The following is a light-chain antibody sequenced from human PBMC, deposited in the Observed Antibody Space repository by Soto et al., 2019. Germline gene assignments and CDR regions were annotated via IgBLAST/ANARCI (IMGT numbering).Light chain of an antibody. V-gene: IGKV3-20*01. CDR2: GAS. CDR1: QNINNN. J-gene: IGKJ5*01. CDR3: QQYGSSPPIT. Sequence: VMTQSPATLSVSPGERATLSCRASQNINNNLAWYQQKPGQAPRLLIYGASSRATGIPDRFSGSGSGTDFTLTISRLEPEDFAVYYCQQYGSSPPITFGQGTRLEIK.